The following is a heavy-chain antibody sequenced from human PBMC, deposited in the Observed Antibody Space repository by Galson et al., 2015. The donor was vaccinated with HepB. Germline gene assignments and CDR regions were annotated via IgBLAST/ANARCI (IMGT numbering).Heavy chain of an antibody. Sequence: AISGDSVSSNSAAWNWIRQSPSRGLEWLGRTYYRSKWYNDYAVSVKSRITINPDTSKNQFSLQLNSVTPEDTAVYYCARAGYCSGGSCPNYYYYYGMDVWGQGTTVTVSS. V-gene: IGHV6-1*01. D-gene: IGHD2-15*01. CDR3: ARAGYCSGGSCPNYYYYYGMDV. CDR1: GDSVSSNSAA. CDR2: TYYRSKWYN. J-gene: IGHJ6*02.